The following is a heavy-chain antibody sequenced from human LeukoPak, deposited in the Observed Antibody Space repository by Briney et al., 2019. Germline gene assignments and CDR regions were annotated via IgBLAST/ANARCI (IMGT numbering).Heavy chain of an antibody. CDR1: GFTFDDYA. D-gene: IGHD4-17*01. CDR3: AKDHDLYGDYLDY. V-gene: IGHV3-9*01. CDR2: ISWNSGSI. Sequence: GRSLRLSCAASGFTFDDYAMHWVRQAPGKGLEWVSGISWNSGSIGYADSVKGRFTISRDNAKNSLYLQMNSLRAEDTALYYCAKDHDLYGDYLDYWGQGTLVTVSS. J-gene: IGHJ4*02.